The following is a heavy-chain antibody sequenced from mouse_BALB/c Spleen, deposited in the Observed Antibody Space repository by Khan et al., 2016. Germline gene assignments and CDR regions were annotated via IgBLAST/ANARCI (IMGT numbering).Heavy chain of an antibody. J-gene: IGHJ4*01. CDR1: GYTFTNFG. CDR2: INTYTGEQ. V-gene: IGHV9-3-1*01. Sequence: QIQLVQSGPELKKPGETVKISCKASGYTFTNFGMNWVKQAPGKGLKWMGWINTYTGEQTYADDCKGRFAVYLETYASTAYLQINNRKNETTATYFCARRSPMLYYSALDYWGPGTSVTVSS. CDR3: ARRSPMLYYSALDY.